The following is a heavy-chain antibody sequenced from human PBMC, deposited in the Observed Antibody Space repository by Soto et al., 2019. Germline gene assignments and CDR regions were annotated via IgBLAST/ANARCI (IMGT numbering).Heavy chain of an antibody. J-gene: IGHJ4*02. CDR2: INHSGNA. Sequence: SETLSLTCAVYGGSFSGYYWSWIRQPPGKGLEWIGSINHSGNANYNPSLQTRVTISLDTSRSQFSLKLNSVTAADSAVYFCARLEGLATISYYFDFWGPGALVTVSS. D-gene: IGHD3-9*01. CDR1: GGSFSGYY. V-gene: IGHV4-34*01. CDR3: ARLEGLATISYYFDF.